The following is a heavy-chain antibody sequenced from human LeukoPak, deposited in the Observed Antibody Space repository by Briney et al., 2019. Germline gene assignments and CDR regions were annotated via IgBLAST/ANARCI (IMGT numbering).Heavy chain of an antibody. V-gene: IGHV4-34*12. Sequence: PSETLSLTCAVHGYSLTNHYWIWIRQPPGTGLEWIAEVLHTGSTNCNPSFKSRVTVSVDTSKNQFFLNLTSVTAADTAVYYCARGPAAVHPWGRGILVTVSS. J-gene: IGHJ5*02. CDR1: GYSLTNHY. D-gene: IGHD6-13*01. CDR3: ARGPAAVHP. CDR2: VLHTGST.